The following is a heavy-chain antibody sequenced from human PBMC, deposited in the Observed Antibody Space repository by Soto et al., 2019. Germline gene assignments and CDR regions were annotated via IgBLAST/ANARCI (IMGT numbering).Heavy chain of an antibody. Sequence: EVQLVESGGGFVKPRGSLRLSCEGSGFTFINAWMSWVRQTPGKGLEWVGRIKSRTDGGAADYAAPVRGRFAISRDDSKNTLYLQMNSLKIEDSALYYCTTDPGDYEDFWGQGTLVTVSS. CDR3: TTDPGDYEDF. CDR2: IKSRTDGGAA. J-gene: IGHJ4*02. V-gene: IGHV3-15*01. D-gene: IGHD4-17*01. CDR1: GFTFINAW.